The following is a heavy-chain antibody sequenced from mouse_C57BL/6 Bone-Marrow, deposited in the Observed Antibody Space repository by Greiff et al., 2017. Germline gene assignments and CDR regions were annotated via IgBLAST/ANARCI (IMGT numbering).Heavy chain of an antibody. J-gene: IGHJ3*01. CDR2: IDPSDSYT. CDR3: ARLLFAY. V-gene: IGHV1-59*01. Sequence: VQLQQPGAELVRPGTSVKLSCKASGYTFTSYWMHWVKQRPGQGLEWIGVIDPSDSYTNYNQKFKGKATVTVDTSSSTAYMQLSSLTSEDSAVYYCARLLFAYWGQGTLVTVSA. CDR1: GYTFTSYW.